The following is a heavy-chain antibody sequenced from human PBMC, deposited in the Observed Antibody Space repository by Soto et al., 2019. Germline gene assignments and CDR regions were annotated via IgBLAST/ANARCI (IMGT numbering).Heavy chain of an antibody. Sequence: EVQLLESGGGLVQPGGSLRLSCAASGFTFSSYAMSWVRQAPGKGLEWVSAISGSGGSTYYADSVKGRFTISRDNSKNTLYLQMNSLRAEDTAVYYCASPLGASSVTALKGAFDIWGQGKMVTVSS. CDR2: ISGSGGST. D-gene: IGHD3-16*01. V-gene: IGHV3-23*01. CDR1: GFTFSSYA. CDR3: ASPLGASSVTALKGAFDI. J-gene: IGHJ3*02.